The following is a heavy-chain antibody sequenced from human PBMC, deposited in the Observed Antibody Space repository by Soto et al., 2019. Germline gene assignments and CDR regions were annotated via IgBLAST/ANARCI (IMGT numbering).Heavy chain of an antibody. D-gene: IGHD3-10*01. CDR2: ISSSSSYI. V-gene: IGHV3-21*01. Sequence: GGSLRLSCAASGFTFSSYSMNWVRQAPGKGLEWVSSISSSSSYIYYADSVKGRFTISRDNAKNSLYLQMNSLRAEDTAVYYCARVSMVRGVIRYFDYWGQGTLVTVSS. CDR1: GFTFSSYS. J-gene: IGHJ4*02. CDR3: ARVSMVRGVIRYFDY.